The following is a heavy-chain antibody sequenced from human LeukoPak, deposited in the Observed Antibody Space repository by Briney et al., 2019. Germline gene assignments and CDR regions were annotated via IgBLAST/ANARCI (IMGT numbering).Heavy chain of an antibody. CDR3: ARGSSAYYDSGSYYSPGY. CDR1: GGTFSNYA. Sequence: GASVNVSCKASGGTFSNYAFSWVRQAPGQGLEWMGGIIPIFGTTNYAQKFQGRVTVTTDESTSTVYMEVSSLRSDDTAVYYCARGSSAYYDSGSYYSPGYWGQGTLVAVSS. J-gene: IGHJ4*02. D-gene: IGHD3-10*01. CDR2: IIPIFGTT. V-gene: IGHV1-69*05.